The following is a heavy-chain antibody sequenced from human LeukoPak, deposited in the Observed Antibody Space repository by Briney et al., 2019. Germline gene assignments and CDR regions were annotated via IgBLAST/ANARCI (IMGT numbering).Heavy chain of an antibody. D-gene: IGHD2-15*01. J-gene: IGHJ4*02. V-gene: IGHV3-21*01. CDR3: ARHPSGYCSGGSCYLRIDY. Sequence: GGSLRLSCAASGFTFSSYSMNWVRLAPGKGLEWVSSISSSSSYIYYADSVKGRFTISRDSAKNSLYLQMNSLRAEDTAVYYCARHPSGYCSGGSCYLRIDYWGQGTLVTVSS. CDR2: ISSSSSYI. CDR1: GFTFSSYS.